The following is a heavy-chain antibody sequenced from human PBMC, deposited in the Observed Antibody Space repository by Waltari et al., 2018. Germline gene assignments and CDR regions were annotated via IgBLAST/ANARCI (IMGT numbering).Heavy chain of an antibody. Sequence: QVQLQQWGAGLLKPSETLSLSCDVSGGSLSVFHWTWIRQTPGKGLEWIGDVTLSGNTNSNPSLKGRITVSLDTSRRQLSLRVTAMTAADTGVYFCARSVAGVGMEYWGQGTPVTVSS. D-gene: IGHD6-19*01. CDR2: VTLSGNT. J-gene: IGHJ4*02. V-gene: IGHV4-34*02. CDR1: GGSLSVFH. CDR3: ARSVAGVGMEY.